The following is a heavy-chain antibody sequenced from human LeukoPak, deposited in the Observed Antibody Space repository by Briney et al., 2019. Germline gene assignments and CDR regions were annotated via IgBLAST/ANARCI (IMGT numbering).Heavy chain of an antibody. J-gene: IGHJ4*02. CDR2: ISYDGSNK. Sequence: GRSLRLSCAASGFTFSNYGMHWARQAPGKGLEWVALISYDGSNKYFADSVKGRFTISRDNSKNTLYLQMHSLRAEDTAVYYCAKDNVAAAGRYFDYWGQGTLVTVSS. CDR3: AKDNVAAAGRYFDY. CDR1: GFTFSNYG. V-gene: IGHV3-30*18. D-gene: IGHD6-13*01.